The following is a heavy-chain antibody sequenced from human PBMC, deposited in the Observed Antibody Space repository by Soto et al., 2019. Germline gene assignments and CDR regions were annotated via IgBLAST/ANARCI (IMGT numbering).Heavy chain of an antibody. D-gene: IGHD6-13*01. Sequence: PGGSLRLSCAASGFTFSSYAMSWVRQAPGKGLEWVSAISGSGGSTYYADSVKGRFTISRDNSKNTLYLQMNSLRAEDTAVYYCAKRFGIAAAGIYYFDYWGQGTLVTVSS. J-gene: IGHJ4*02. CDR1: GFTFSSYA. V-gene: IGHV3-23*01. CDR3: AKRFGIAAAGIYYFDY. CDR2: ISGSGGST.